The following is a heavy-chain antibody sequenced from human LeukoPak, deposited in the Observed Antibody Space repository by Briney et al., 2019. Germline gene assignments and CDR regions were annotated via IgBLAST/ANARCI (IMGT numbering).Heavy chain of an antibody. V-gene: IGHV3-15*01. J-gene: IGHJ3*02. CDR3: ASHRGWELSFYAFDM. D-gene: IGHD3-10*01. CDR2: IKSESDGGTT. CDR1: GFTVGNNY. Sequence: GGSLRLSCTASGFTVGNNYMNWVRQAPGKGLEWVGRIKSESDGGTTDYAAPVKGRFTISRDDSKNTLYLQMNSLTAEDTAVYHCASHRGWELSFYAFDMWGQGTRVTVSS.